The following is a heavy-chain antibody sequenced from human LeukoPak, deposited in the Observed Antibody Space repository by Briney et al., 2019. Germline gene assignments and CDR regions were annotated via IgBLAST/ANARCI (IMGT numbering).Heavy chain of an antibody. Sequence: GGSLRLSCAASGFSVSSNYMSWVRQAPGKGLEWVSFIYGGGSTYYADSVKGRFTISRDNSKNTLYLQMNSLRAEDTAVYYCARDLGYCTNGVCHTRFDYWGQGTLVAVSS. V-gene: IGHV3-53*01. J-gene: IGHJ4*02. CDR1: GFSVSSNY. D-gene: IGHD2-8*01. CDR3: ARDLGYCTNGVCHTRFDY. CDR2: IYGGGST.